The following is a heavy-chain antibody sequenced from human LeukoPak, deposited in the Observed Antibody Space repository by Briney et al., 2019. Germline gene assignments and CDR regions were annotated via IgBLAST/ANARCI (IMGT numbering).Heavy chain of an antibody. CDR2: INPNSGGT. V-gene: IGHV1-2*02. Sequence: GASVKVSCKASGYTFTGYYMHWVRQAPGQGLEWMGWINPNSGGTNYAQKFQGRVTMTRDTSISTAYMELSRLRSDDTAVYYCARNYDFWSDYYSPRSYFDYWGQGTLVTVSS. CDR3: ARNYDFWSDYYSPRSYFDY. J-gene: IGHJ4*02. CDR1: GYTFTGYY. D-gene: IGHD3-3*01.